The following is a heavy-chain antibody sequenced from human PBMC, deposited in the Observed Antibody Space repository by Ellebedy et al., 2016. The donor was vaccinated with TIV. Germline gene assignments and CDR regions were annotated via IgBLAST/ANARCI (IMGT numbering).Heavy chain of an antibody. CDR1: GYIFPAHF. Sequence: AASVKVSCKASGYIFPAHFMHWVRQAPGQGLEWMGWINPNSGDTNYAQKFQGRVTMTRDTSIDTAYMEVSRLTSEETAVYYCALSSGSSLDYWGQGTLVTVSS. D-gene: IGHD3-10*01. V-gene: IGHV1-2*02. CDR3: ALSSGSSLDY. J-gene: IGHJ4*02. CDR2: INPNSGDT.